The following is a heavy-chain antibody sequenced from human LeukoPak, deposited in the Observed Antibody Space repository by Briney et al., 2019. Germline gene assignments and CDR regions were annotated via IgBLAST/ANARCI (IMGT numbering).Heavy chain of an antibody. CDR1: GYTFTSYG. Sequence: ASVKVSCKASGYTFTSYGISWVRQAPGQGLEWMGWISAYNGYTNYVQKLQGRVTMTTDTSTSTAYMELRSLRSDDTAVYYCARVWMTTGGYYFDYWGQETLVTVSS. CDR2: ISAYNGYT. V-gene: IGHV1-18*01. D-gene: IGHD4-11*01. CDR3: ARVWMTTGGYYFDY. J-gene: IGHJ4*02.